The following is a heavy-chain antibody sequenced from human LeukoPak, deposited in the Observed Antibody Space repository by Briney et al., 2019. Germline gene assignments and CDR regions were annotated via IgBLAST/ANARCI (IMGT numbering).Heavy chain of an antibody. CDR2: ISSNSSYI. CDR3: AKGGSSGGPFDC. D-gene: IGHD6-19*01. V-gene: IGHV3-21*04. Sequence: GGSLRLSCAASGFTFSSYSMNWVRQAPGKGLEWVSSISSNSSYIYYADSVKGRFTISRDNAKNSLYLQMNSLRAEDTAVYYCAKGGSSGGPFDCWGQGTPVTVSS. CDR1: GFTFSSYS. J-gene: IGHJ4*02.